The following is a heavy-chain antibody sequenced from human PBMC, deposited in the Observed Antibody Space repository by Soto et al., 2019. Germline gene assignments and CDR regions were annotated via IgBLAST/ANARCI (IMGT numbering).Heavy chain of an antibody. J-gene: IGHJ6*02. V-gene: IGHV1-18*01. CDR2: ISAYNGNT. CDR1: FFIIHSDA. Sequence: AALQLSCHECFFIIHSDAISCVQQATGQGLEWMGWISAYNGNTNYAQKLQGRVTMTTDTSTSTAYMELRSLRSDDTAVYYCARGKDILTGYNRDDYYCMDVWGQGTTGT. CDR3: ARGKDILTGYNRDDYYCMDV. D-gene: IGHD3-9*01.